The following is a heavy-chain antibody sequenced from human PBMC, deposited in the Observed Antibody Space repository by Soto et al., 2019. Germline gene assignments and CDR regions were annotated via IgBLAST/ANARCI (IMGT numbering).Heavy chain of an antibody. CDR3: ARGYIVVVPAAILPNYGMDV. D-gene: IGHD2-2*02. V-gene: IGHV4-34*01. CDR1: GGSFSGYY. J-gene: IGHJ6*02. Sequence: QVQLQQWGAGLLKPSETLSLTCAVYGGSFSGYYWSWIRQPPGKGLEWIGEINHSGSTNYNPSLKSRVTISVDTSKHQFSLKLSSVTAADTAVYYCARGYIVVVPAAILPNYGMDVWGQGTTVTVSS. CDR2: INHSGST.